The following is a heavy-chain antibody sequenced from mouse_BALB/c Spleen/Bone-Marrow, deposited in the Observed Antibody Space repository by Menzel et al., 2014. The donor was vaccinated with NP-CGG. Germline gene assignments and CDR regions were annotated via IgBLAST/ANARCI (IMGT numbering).Heavy chain of an antibody. CDR1: GFNFSDYG. D-gene: IGHD2-2*01. V-gene: IGHV5-15*02. CDR2: ISNLAYSI. J-gene: IGHJ2*01. Sequence: EVKLMESGGGVVQPGGSRKPSCAASGFNFSDYGMAWVRLAPGKGPEWVAFISNLAYSIYYADTVTGRFTISRENAKNTLYLEMSSLRFEDTAMYYCTRDRGYDGGYYFDYWGQGTTLTVSS. CDR3: TRDRGYDGGYYFDY.